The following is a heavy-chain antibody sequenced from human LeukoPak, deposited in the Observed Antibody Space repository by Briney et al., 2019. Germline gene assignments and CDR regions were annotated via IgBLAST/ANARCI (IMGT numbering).Heavy chain of an antibody. J-gene: IGHJ3*01. CDR2: TFFRSKWYN. CDR1: GDSVSRNNTA. V-gene: IGHV6-1*01. Sequence: SQTLSLTCAISGDSVSRNNTAWNWIRQSPSRGLEWLGRTFFRSKWYNDYAVAVKSRITINPDTSKNQFSPQLKSVTPGDTASYYCSRGYSFDVWGQGTMVTVSA. CDR3: SRGYSFDV. D-gene: IGHD5-18*01.